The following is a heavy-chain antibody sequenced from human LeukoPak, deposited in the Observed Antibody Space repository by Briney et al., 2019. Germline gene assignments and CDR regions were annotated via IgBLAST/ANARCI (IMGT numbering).Heavy chain of an antibody. J-gene: IGHJ4*02. CDR2: IYYSGST. Sequence: PSETLSLTCTVSGGSISSSSYYWGWIRQPPGKGLEWIGSIYYSGSTYYNPSLKSRVTISVDTSKNQFSLKLSSVTAADTAVYYCARAHTAMGDPSYFDYWGQGTLVTVSS. CDR3: ARAHTAMGDPSYFDY. CDR1: GGSISSSSYY. D-gene: IGHD5-18*01. V-gene: IGHV4-39*07.